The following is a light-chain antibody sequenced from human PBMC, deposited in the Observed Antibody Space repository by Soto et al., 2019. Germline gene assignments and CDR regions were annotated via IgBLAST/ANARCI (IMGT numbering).Light chain of an antibody. CDR1: QSISND. V-gene: IGKV1-39*01. J-gene: IGKJ5*01. CDR2: AAS. CDR3: QQSYRNPIT. Sequence: DIQMTQSASSLSASVGDRVTITCRASQSISNDLNWYQQKPGKAPNLLIHAASSLQSGVPPRFSGSGSGTDFTLTISSLQPEDFATYFCQQSYRNPITFGQGTRLEIK.